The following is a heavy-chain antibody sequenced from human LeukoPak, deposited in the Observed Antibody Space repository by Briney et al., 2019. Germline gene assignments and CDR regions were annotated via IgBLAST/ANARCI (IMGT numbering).Heavy chain of an antibody. V-gene: IGHV4-61*02. CDR2: IYISGST. J-gene: IGHJ5*02. CDR3: ARGGNDFPYNWFDL. CDR1: GDSINSGNYF. Sequence: SQTLSLTCTVSGDSINSGNYFWNWIRQPAGKGLEWIGRIYISGSTNYNPSLESRVTMSVDTSKNQFSLKLRSVTAADTAVYYCARGGNDFPYNWFDLWGQGTLVTVSS. D-gene: IGHD3-3*01.